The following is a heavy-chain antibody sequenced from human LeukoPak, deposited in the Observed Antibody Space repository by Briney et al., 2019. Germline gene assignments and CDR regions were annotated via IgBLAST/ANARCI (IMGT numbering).Heavy chain of an antibody. J-gene: IGHJ4*02. CDR1: GYTFTRYG. CDR2: ISAYEGNT. Sequence: ASVKVSCKTSGYTFTRYGISWVRQAPGQGLEWMGWISAYEGNTKYAQKVQGRVSMTTDTSTSTAYMELRSLRYDDTAVYYCARDNAIIPAEIADYWGQGTQVTVSS. D-gene: IGHD2-2*01. V-gene: IGHV1-18*01. CDR3: ARDNAIIPAEIADY.